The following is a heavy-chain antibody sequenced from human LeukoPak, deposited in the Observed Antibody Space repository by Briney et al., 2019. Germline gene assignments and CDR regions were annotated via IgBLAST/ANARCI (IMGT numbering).Heavy chain of an antibody. J-gene: IGHJ4*02. CDR2: IYHSGST. CDR1: GGSISSGGYS. D-gene: IGHD2-21*02. Sequence: PSQTLSLTCTVSGGSISSGGYSWSWIRQPPGKGLEWIGYIYHSGSTYYNPSLKSRVTISVDRSKNQFSLKLSSVTAADTAVYYCARAHRGVTIDYWGQGTLVTVSS. CDR3: ARAHRGVTIDY. V-gene: IGHV4-30-2*01.